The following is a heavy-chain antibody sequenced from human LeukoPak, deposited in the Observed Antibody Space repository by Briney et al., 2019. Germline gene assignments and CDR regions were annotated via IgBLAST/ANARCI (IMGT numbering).Heavy chain of an antibody. CDR3: ARESSGYYFDY. J-gene: IGHJ4*02. V-gene: IGHV3-53*01. CDR1: GFIFSSYW. CDR2: IYPGGTT. Sequence: GGSLRLSCAASGFIFSSYWMSWVRQAPGKGPECVSVIYPGGTTYYADSVKGRFTISRDDSKNTLYLQMNSLRAEDTAVYYCARESSGYYFDYWGQGTLVTVSS. D-gene: IGHD6-25*01.